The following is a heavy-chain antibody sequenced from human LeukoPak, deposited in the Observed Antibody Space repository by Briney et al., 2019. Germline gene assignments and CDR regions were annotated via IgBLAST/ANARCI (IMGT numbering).Heavy chain of an antibody. CDR3: ARVLSSSWYLGGQHDAFDI. CDR2: IYYSGST. Sequence: SETLSLACTVSGGSISSYYWSWIRQPPGKGLEWIGYIYYSGSTNYNPSLKSRVTISVDTSKNQFSLKLSSVTAADTAVYYCARVLSSSWYLGGQHDAFDIWGQGTMVTVSS. CDR1: GGSISSYY. V-gene: IGHV4-59*08. D-gene: IGHD6-13*01. J-gene: IGHJ3*02.